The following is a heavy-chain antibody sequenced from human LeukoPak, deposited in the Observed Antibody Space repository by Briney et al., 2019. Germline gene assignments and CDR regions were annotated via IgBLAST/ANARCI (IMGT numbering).Heavy chain of an antibody. Sequence: PGGSLRLPCAASGFTFSSYSMNWVRQAPGKGLEWVSSISSSSSYIYYADSVKGRFTISRDNAKNSLYLQMNSLRAEDTAVYYCARDRSWQQLVHMDVWGKGTTVTVSS. V-gene: IGHV3-21*01. J-gene: IGHJ6*03. D-gene: IGHD6-13*01. CDR1: GFTFSSYS. CDR2: ISSSSSYI. CDR3: ARDRSWQQLVHMDV.